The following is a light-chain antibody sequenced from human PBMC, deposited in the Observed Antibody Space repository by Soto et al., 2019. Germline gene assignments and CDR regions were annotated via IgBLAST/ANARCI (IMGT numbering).Light chain of an antibody. CDR2: TND. CDR1: TSNIGTNT. Sequence: QSVLTQPPSASGTPGQRVTLSCSGSTSNIGTNTVNWFQHVPGSAPKLLIYTNDQRPSGVPDRFSGSRSGTSASLAISGLQSEDEADYYCATWDDSVYVFGTGTKITVL. CDR3: ATWDDSVYV. V-gene: IGLV1-44*01. J-gene: IGLJ1*01.